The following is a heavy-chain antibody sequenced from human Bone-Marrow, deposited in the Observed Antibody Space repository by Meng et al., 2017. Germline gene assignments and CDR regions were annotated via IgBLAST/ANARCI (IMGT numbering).Heavy chain of an antibody. CDR2: INGSGGST. CDR3: AKSGLGGLLWFGELFFYAFDI. Sequence: GESLKISCAASGFTFSSYAMSWVRQAPGKGLELVSAINGSGGSTYYAASVKGRFTIPRDNSKNTLYLQMNSLRAEDTAVYYCAKSGLGGLLWFGELFFYAFDIWGQGTMVTVSS. D-gene: IGHD3-10*01. J-gene: IGHJ3*02. CDR1: GFTFSSYA. V-gene: IGHV3-23*01.